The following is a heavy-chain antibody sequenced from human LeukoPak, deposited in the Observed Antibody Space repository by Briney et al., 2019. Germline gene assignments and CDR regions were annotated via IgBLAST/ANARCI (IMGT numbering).Heavy chain of an antibody. CDR1: GFTFTNHA. CDR2: INAGNGDT. D-gene: IGHD1-26*01. CDR3: ARVIVRSTGGDY. V-gene: IGHV1-3*01. Sequence: GASVKVSCKASGFTFTNHALQWVRQAPGQRLEWMGWINAGNGDTKYSQQFQGRVTITRDTSATTTYIELSSLRSEDTAVYYCARVIVRSTGGDYWGQGTLVTVSS. J-gene: IGHJ4*02.